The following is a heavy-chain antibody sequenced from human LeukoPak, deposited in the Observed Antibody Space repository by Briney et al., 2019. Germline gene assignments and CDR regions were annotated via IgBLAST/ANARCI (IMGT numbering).Heavy chain of an antibody. Sequence: GGSLRLSCAASGFTFRSYAMSWVRQAPGKGLEWVSAISGSGGSTYYADSVKGRFTISRDNSKNTLYLQMNSLRAEDTAVYYCAKKGAIMQWLAPFDYWGQGTLVTVSS. V-gene: IGHV3-23*01. J-gene: IGHJ4*02. CDR2: ISGSGGST. CDR1: GFTFRSYA. CDR3: AKKGAIMQWLAPFDY. D-gene: IGHD6-19*01.